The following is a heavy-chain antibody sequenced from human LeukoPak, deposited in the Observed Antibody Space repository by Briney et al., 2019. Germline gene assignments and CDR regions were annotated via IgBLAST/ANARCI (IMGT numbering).Heavy chain of an antibody. CDR3: ARRPYYYGSGSSYFDY. D-gene: IGHD3-10*01. Sequence: SETLSLTCTVSGGSISSSSYYWGWIRQPPGKGLEWIGSIYYSGSTYYNPSLKSRVTISVDTSKNQFSLNLTSVTAADTAIYYCARRPYYYGSGSSYFDYWGQGTLVTVSP. CDR1: GGSISSSSYY. V-gene: IGHV4-39*01. CDR2: IYYSGST. J-gene: IGHJ4*02.